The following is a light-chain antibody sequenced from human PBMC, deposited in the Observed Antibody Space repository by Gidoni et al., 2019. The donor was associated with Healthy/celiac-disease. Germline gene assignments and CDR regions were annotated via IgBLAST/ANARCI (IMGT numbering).Light chain of an antibody. CDR3: QQYDNLIT. CDR2: DAS. CDR1: QDISNY. V-gene: IGKV1-33*01. Sequence: DIQMTQSPSSLSASVGDRVTITCQASQDISNYLNWYQQKPGKAPKLLIYDASNLETGVPSRFSGSGSGTDFTFTISSLHPEDIATYYCQQYDNLITFXQXTRLEIK. J-gene: IGKJ5*01.